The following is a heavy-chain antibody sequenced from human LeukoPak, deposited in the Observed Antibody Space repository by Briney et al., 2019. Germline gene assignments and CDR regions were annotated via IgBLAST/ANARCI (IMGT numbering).Heavy chain of an antibody. D-gene: IGHD3-22*01. CDR1: GDSISSGDYY. J-gene: IGHJ6*03. CDR3: ARDSYYYDSSGFTPYYYMDV. V-gene: IGHV4-61*02. CDR2: ISSSGST. Sequence: SETLSLTCTVSGDSISSGDYYWSWIRQPAGKGLEWIGRISSSGSTNYNPSLKSRVTISVDTSKNQFSLKLSSVTAADTAVYYCARDSYYYDSSGFTPYYYMDVWGKGTTVTISS.